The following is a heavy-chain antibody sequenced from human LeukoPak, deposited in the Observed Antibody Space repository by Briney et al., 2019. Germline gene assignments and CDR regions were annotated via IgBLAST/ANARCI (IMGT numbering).Heavy chain of an antibody. V-gene: IGHV1-69*06. D-gene: IGHD3-22*01. CDR2: IIPIFGTA. J-gene: IGHJ4*02. Sequence: SAKVSCKASGGTFSSYAISWVRQAPGQGLEWMGGIIPIFGTANYAQKFQGRVTITADKSTSTAYMELSSLRSEDTAVYYCASTLYYYDSSGLPNFDYWGQGTLVTVSS. CDR3: ASTLYYYDSSGLPNFDY. CDR1: GGTFSSYA.